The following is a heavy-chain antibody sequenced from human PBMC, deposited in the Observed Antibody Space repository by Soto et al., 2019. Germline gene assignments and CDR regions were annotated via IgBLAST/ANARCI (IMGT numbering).Heavy chain of an antibody. CDR3: ARGGIRSYFDY. CDR2: IYHSGST. D-gene: IGHD1-1*01. CDR1: GGSISSGGYS. J-gene: IGHJ4*02. V-gene: IGHV4-30-2*01. Sequence: SETLSLTCAVSGGSISSGGYSWSWIRQPPGKGLEWIGYIYHSGSTYYNPSLKSRVTISVDRSKNQFSLKLSSVTAADTAVYHCARGGIRSYFDYWGQGTLVTVSS.